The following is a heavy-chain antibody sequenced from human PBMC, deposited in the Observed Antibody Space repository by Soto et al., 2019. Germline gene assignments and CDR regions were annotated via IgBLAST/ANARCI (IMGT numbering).Heavy chain of an antibody. CDR2: ISAYNGNT. J-gene: IGHJ6*02. D-gene: IGHD1-26*01. CDR1: GYTFSNYG. V-gene: IGHV1-18*01. CDR3: ETFIDPYHVMDV. Sequence: ASVKVSCTDSGYTFSNYGISWVRQAPGQGLEWMGWISAYNGNTKYVQKFQGRVIMTTDTSASTAYMELRSLRSDDTAVYYCETFIDPYHVMDVWGQGTKVTVSS.